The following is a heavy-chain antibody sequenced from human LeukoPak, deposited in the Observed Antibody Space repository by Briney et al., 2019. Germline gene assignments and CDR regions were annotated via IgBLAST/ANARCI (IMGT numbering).Heavy chain of an antibody. V-gene: IGHV3-23*01. J-gene: IGHJ4*02. CDR1: GFTFNICG. CDR2: ISGSDGST. Sequence: PGGSLRLSCVASGFTFNICGMSWVRQAPGKALERVSAISGSDGSTIYADCVKGRFTISRDNSKNTVYLQMNSLRVEDTAVYYCTKEPATRRYFDYWGQGTRVTVSS. CDR3: TKEPATRRYFDY.